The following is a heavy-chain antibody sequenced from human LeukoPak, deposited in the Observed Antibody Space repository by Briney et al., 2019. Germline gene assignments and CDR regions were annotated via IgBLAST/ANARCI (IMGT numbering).Heavy chain of an antibody. CDR2: IYHSGSP. J-gene: IGHJ4*02. CDR3: ARVNINNWHSCDY. D-gene: IGHD1-1*01. CDR1: GGSISSNNW. Sequence: SETLSLTCAVSGGSISSNNWWGWVRQPPGKGLEWIGEIYHSGSPNYNPSLKSRVTISVDKSRNRFSLNLSSVTAADTAVYYCARVNINNWHSCDYWGQGTLVTVSS. V-gene: IGHV4-4*02.